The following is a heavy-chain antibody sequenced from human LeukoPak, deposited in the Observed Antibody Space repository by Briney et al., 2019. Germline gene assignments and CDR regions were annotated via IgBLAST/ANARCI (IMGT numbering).Heavy chain of an antibody. J-gene: IGHJ3*02. CDR1: GFTFSSYS. V-gene: IGHV3-21*01. D-gene: IGHD3-9*01. CDR2: ISSSSSYI. Sequence: GGSLRLSCAASGFTFSSYSMNWVRQAPGKGLEWVSSISSSSSYIYCADSVKGRFTISRDNAKNSLYLQMNSLRAEDTAVYYCASRGPLRYFDWLSDRDAFDIWGQGTMVTVSS. CDR3: ASRGPLRYFDWLSDRDAFDI.